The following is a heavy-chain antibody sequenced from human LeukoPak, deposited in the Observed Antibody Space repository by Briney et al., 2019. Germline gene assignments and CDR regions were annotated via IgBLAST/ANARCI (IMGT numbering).Heavy chain of an antibody. J-gene: IGHJ5*02. CDR3: AREGPRSNWFDP. V-gene: IGHV3-30*03. Sequence: PSGGSLRLSCAASGFTFSSYGMHWVRQAPGKGLEWVAVISYDGSNKYYADSVKGRFTISRDNSKNTLYLQMNSLRAEDTAVYYCAREGPRSNWFDPWGQGTLVTVSS. CDR2: ISYDGSNK. CDR1: GFTFSSYG.